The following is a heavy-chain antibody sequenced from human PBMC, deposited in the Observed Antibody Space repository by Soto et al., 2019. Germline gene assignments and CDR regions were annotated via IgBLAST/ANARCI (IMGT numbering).Heavy chain of an antibody. CDR1: GVTFTSYA. J-gene: IGHJ4*02. CDR2: ISKSGDST. D-gene: IGHD3-10*01. V-gene: IGHV3-23*01. Sequence: RRLSCAASGVTFTSYAMTCVRQVPGEGLQWVSSISKSGDSTYYADSVKGRFTTSRDNSKNTLYLQMDSLRAEHTAIYYCAKGSFGFDYWGQGTLVTVSS. CDR3: AKGSFGFDY.